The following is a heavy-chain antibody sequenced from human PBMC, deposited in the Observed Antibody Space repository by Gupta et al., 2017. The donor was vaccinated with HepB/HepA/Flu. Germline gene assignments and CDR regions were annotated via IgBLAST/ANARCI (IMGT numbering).Heavy chain of an antibody. J-gene: IGHJ4*02. Sequence: QITLKESGPTVVRPTQTRTLTYTFSGFSLRPSGLGVGWLRRPPGKALEWLALLSSNGDKRYSPSLKSRLTIKATSENQVVLTMTNMDPVDTATYYCAHIIRYFDYWGQGTLFTVSS. CDR1: GFSLRPSGLG. V-gene: IGHV2-5*01. CDR3: AHIIRYFDY. D-gene: IGHD3-3*02. CDR2: LSSNGDK.